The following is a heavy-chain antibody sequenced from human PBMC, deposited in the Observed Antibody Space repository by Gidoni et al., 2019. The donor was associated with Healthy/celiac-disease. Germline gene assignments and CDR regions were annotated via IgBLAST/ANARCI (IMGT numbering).Heavy chain of an antibody. CDR2: IWYDGSNK. CDR1: GFTFSSYG. V-gene: IGHV3-33*01. J-gene: IGHJ6*02. CDR3: ARDLQPAAIGDPYYYYYGMDV. D-gene: IGHD2-2*01. Sequence: QVQLVESGGGVVQPGRSLRLVCAASGFTFSSYGMHWVRQVPGKGLGWVAVIWYDGSNKYYADSVKGRFTISRDNSKNTLYLQMNSLRAEDTAVYYCARDLQPAAIGDPYYYYYGMDVWGQGTTVTVSS.